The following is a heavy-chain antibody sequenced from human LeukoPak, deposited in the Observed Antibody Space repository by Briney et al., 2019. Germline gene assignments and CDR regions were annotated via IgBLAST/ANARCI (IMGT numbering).Heavy chain of an antibody. J-gene: IGHJ4*02. Sequence: ASVKVSCKASGYTFTSYYVYWVRQAPGQGLEWMGVINPSGGSTTYAQKFQGRVTMTRDTSTSTVYMELSSLRSEDTAVYYCATRYCSGGSCYDFIYWGQGTLVTVSS. CDR2: INPSGGST. CDR1: GYTFTSYY. CDR3: ATRYCSGGSCYDFIY. V-gene: IGHV1-46*01. D-gene: IGHD2-15*01.